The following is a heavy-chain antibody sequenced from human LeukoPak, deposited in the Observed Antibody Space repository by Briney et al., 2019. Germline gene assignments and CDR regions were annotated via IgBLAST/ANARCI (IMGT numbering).Heavy chain of an antibody. D-gene: IGHD3-16*01. Sequence: SETLSLTCAVSDGSLSGSYWTWIRQTPGKGLEWIGDINYSGITNYDPSLKSRVTISVDTSTNQFSLRLTSVTAADAALYYCARQKPSTFRQYGRGRPFDSWGQGTLVTVSS. V-gene: IGHV4-34*01. J-gene: IGHJ4*02. CDR2: INYSGIT. CDR1: DGSLSGSY. CDR3: ARQKPSTFRQYGRGRPFDS.